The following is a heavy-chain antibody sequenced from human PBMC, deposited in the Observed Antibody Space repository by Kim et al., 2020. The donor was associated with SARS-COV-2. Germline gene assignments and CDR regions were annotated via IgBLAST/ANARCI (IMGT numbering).Heavy chain of an antibody. V-gene: IGHV4-38-2*02. CDR3: ARDDTTRTDY. Sequence: SETLSLTCTVSGYSISSGYYWGWIRQPPGKGLEWIGSIYHSGSTYYNPSLKSRVTISVDTSKNQFSLKLSSVTAADTAVYYCARDDTTRTDYWGQGTLVTVSS. J-gene: IGHJ4*02. D-gene: IGHD4-17*01. CDR1: GYSISSGYY. CDR2: IYHSGST.